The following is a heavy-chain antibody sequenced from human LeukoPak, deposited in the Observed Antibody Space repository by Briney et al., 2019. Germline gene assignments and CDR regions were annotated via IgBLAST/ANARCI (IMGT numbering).Heavy chain of an antibody. D-gene: IGHD5-12*01. J-gene: IGHJ3*02. Sequence: GGSLRLSCAASGFTFSSYAMSWVRQAPGKGLEWVSAISGSGSTYYADSVKGRFTISRDNSKNALYLQMNSLRAEDTAVYYCAKDSGIYSGYDPDAFDIWGQGTMVTVSS. CDR1: GFTFSSYA. CDR2: ISGSGST. V-gene: IGHV3-23*01. CDR3: AKDSGIYSGYDPDAFDI.